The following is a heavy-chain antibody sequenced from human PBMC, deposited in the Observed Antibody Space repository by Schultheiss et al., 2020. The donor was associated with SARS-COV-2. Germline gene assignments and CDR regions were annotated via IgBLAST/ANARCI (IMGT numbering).Heavy chain of an antibody. CDR2: IIPIFGTA. CDR1: GYIFNTYG. Sequence: SVKVSCKASGYIFNTYGITWVRQAPGQGLEWMGGIIPIFGTANYAQKFQGRVTITADESTSTAYMELSSLRSEDTAVYYCARASGVPAANYYGMDVWGQGTTVTVSS. V-gene: IGHV1-69*13. J-gene: IGHJ6*02. CDR3: ARASGVPAANYYGMDV. D-gene: IGHD2-2*01.